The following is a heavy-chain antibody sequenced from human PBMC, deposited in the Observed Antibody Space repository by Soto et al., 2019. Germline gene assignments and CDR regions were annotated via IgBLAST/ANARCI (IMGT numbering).Heavy chain of an antibody. CDR3: AREQYSYGYLSHYYYGMDV. CDR2: IYYSGST. J-gene: IGHJ6*02. V-gene: IGHV4-31*03. D-gene: IGHD5-18*01. CDR1: GGSISSGDYY. Sequence: PSETLSLNCTVSGGSISSGDYYWSWIRQHPGKGLEWIGYIYYSGSTYYNPSLKSRVTISVDTSKNQFSLKLSSVTAADTAVYYCAREQYSYGYLSHYYYGMDVWGQGTTVTVSS.